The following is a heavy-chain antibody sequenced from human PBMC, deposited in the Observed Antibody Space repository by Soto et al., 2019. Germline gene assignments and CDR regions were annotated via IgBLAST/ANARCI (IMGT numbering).Heavy chain of an antibody. CDR1: GFTFRNYA. D-gene: IGHD3-16*01. J-gene: IGHJ4*02. CDR3: AKAVNTGEYYFVS. V-gene: IGHV3-23*01. Sequence: GGSLRLSCAASGFTFRNYAMNWVRQAPGKGLQWVSAISNSGGVTYYADSVKGRVTISRDNSKDTLFLQLNSLRVEDTAVYYCAKAVNTGEYYFVSWGRGTLVTVSS. CDR2: ISNSGGVT.